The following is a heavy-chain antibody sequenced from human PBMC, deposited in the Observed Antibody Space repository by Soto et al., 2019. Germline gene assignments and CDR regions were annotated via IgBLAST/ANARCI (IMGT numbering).Heavy chain of an antibody. CDR3: ARDLDYDNAFDI. J-gene: IGHJ3*02. D-gene: IGHD3-9*01. Sequence: ASVTGSGTAAVYTFSSYAVHWVRRAPGQRLEWMGWINAGNGNTKYSQKFQGRVTITRDTSASTAYMELSSLRSEDTAVYYCARDLDYDNAFDIWGQGTMVTVSS. CDR1: VYTFSSYA. CDR2: INAGNGNT. V-gene: IGHV1-3*01.